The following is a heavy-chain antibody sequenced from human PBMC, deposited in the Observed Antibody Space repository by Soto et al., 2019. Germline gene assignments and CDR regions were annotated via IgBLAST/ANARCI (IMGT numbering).Heavy chain of an antibody. J-gene: IGHJ4*02. Sequence: ASVKVSCKASGYTFTSYYMHWVRQAPGQGLEWMGIINPSGGSTSYAQKFQGRVTMTRDTSTSTVYMELSSLRSEDTAVYYCARDDYYDSSGYYYPDYWGQGTLVTVSS. CDR2: INPSGGST. D-gene: IGHD3-22*01. CDR3: ARDDYYDSSGYYYPDY. CDR1: GYTFTSYY. V-gene: IGHV1-46*01.